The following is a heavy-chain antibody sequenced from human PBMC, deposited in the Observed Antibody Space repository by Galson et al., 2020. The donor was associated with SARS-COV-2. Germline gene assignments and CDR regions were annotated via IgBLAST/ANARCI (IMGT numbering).Heavy chain of an antibody. CDR3: ATSPPYCSSTSCYPNWFDP. CDR1: GYTLTELS. Sequence: ASVTVSCKVSGYTLTELSMHWVRQAPGKGLEWMGGFDPEDGETIYAQKFQGRVTMTEDTSTDTAYMELSSLRSEDTAVYYCATSPPYCSSTSCYPNWFDPWGQGTLVTVSS. J-gene: IGHJ5*02. V-gene: IGHV1-24*01. D-gene: IGHD2-2*01. CDR2: FDPEDGET.